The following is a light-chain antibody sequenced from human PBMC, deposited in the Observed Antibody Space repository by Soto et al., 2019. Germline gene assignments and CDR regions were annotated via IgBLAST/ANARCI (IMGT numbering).Light chain of an antibody. V-gene: IGKV3-20*01. CDR2: GAS. CDR3: QQYGSSPPWT. J-gene: IGKJ1*01. CDR1: QSVSSNY. Sequence: EIVLTQSPGTLSLSPGERATLSCRASQSVSSNYLAWYQQKPGLAPRLLIYGASSRATGIPDRFSGSGSGTDFTLTISRLEPGDFAVYYCQQYGSSPPWTFGQGTKVEIK.